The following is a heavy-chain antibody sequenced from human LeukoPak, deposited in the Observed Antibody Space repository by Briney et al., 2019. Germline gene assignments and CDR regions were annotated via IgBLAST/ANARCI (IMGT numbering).Heavy chain of an antibody. Sequence: ASVKVSCKASGYTFTGYYIHWVRQAPGQGLEWMGWINPNVGGTNYAQKFQGRVTMTRDTSISTAYVELSRLRSDDTAVYYCARGGPWGSQPHAFDIWGQGTMVTVSS. CDR2: INPNVGGT. CDR3: ARGGPWGSQPHAFDI. V-gene: IGHV1-2*02. CDR1: GYTFTGYY. J-gene: IGHJ3*02. D-gene: IGHD3-16*01.